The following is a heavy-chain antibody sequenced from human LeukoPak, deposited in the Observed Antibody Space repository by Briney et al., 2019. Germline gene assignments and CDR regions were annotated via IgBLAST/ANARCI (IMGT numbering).Heavy chain of an antibody. J-gene: IGHJ5*02. CDR2: MNPNSGNT. D-gene: IGHD3-9*01. CDR1: GYTFTSYD. V-gene: IGHV1-8*01. Sequence: ASVKVSCKASGYTFTSYDINWVRQATGQGLEWMGWMNPNSGNTGYAQKFQGRVTMTRNTSISTAYMELSSLRSEDTAVYYCARGQRDILTGRTADWFDPWGQGTLVTVSS. CDR3: ARGQRDILTGRTADWFDP.